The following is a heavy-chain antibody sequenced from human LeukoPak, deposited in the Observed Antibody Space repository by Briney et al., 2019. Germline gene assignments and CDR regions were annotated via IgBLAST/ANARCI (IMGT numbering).Heavy chain of an antibody. D-gene: IGHD6-19*01. CDR2: ISGSGGNT. CDR1: GFTFSSYA. Sequence: GGSLRLSCAASGFTFSSYAMSWVRQAPGKGLEWVSAISGSGGNTYFADSVKGRFTISRDNSKNTLYLQMNSLRAEDTAVYYCGKDRRPGIAVAGTTDYWGQGTLVTVSS. V-gene: IGHV3-23*01. CDR3: GKDRRPGIAVAGTTDY. J-gene: IGHJ4*02.